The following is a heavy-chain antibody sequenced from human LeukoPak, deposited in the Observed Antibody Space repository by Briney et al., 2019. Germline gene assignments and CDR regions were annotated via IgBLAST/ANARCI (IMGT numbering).Heavy chain of an antibody. CDR2: IRYDGSNK. Sequence: PGGSLRLSCAASGFTFSSYGMHWVRQAPGKGLEWVAFIRYDGSNKYYADSVKGRFTISRDNSKNTLYLQMSSLRAEDTAVHYCAKDQYRHFDYWGQGNLVTVSS. CDR1: GFTFSSYG. J-gene: IGHJ4*02. V-gene: IGHV3-30*02. CDR3: AKDQYRHFDY. D-gene: IGHD3-16*02.